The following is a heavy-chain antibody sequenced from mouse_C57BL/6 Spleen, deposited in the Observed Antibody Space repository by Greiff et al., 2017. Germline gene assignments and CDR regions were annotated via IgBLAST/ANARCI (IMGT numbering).Heavy chain of an antibody. V-gene: IGHV1-18*01. CDR1: GYTFTDYN. Sequence: VQLQQSGPELVKPGASVKIPCKASGYTFTDYNMDWVKQSHGKSLEWIGDINPNNGGTIYNQKFKGKATLTVDKSSSTAYMERRSLTSEDTAVYYCARRRITTASYAMDYWGQGTSVTVSS. CDR3: ARRRITTASYAMDY. CDR2: INPNNGGT. D-gene: IGHD1-1*01. J-gene: IGHJ4*01.